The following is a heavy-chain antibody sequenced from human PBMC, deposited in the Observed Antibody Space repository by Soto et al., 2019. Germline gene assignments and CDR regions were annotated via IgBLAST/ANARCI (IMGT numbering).Heavy chain of an antibody. Sequence: EVQLVESGGGLVQPGGSLRLSCAASGFTFSDHYMDWVRQAPGKGLEWVGRTRNKANSYTTEYAASVKGRFTISRDDSKSSLYLQMNSLKTEDTAVYYCARDLGRSGFDYWGQGTLVTVSS. V-gene: IGHV3-72*01. CDR2: TRNKANSYTT. CDR1: GFTFSDHY. J-gene: IGHJ4*02. D-gene: IGHD3-3*01. CDR3: ARDLGRSGFDY.